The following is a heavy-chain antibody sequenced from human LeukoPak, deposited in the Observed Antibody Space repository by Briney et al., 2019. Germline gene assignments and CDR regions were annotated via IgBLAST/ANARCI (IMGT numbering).Heavy chain of an antibody. CDR3: ARGTGYCSSTSCPRAYFDY. J-gene: IGHJ4*02. CDR2: IWYDGSNK. Sequence: GGSLRLSCAASGFTFSSYGMHWVRQAPGKGLEWVAVIWYDGSNKYYADSVKGRFTISRDNSKNTLYLQMNCLRAEDTAVYYCARGTGYCSSTSCPRAYFDYWGQGTLVTVSS. D-gene: IGHD2-2*03. V-gene: IGHV3-33*01. CDR1: GFTFSSYG.